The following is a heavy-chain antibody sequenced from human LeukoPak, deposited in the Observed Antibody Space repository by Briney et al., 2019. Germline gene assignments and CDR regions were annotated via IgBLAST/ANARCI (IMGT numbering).Heavy chain of an antibody. V-gene: IGHV4-4*07. CDR1: GASISNYY. CDR2: ISTSGST. J-gene: IGHJ2*01. D-gene: IGHD5-24*01. CDR3: ARGIWEMATIPYWYFDI. Sequence: SETLSLTCTVSGASISNYYWSWIRQPAGKGLEWIGRISTSGSTNYNPSLKSRVTMSVDTSKNQFSLKLSSVTAADTALYYCARGIWEMATIPYWYFDIWGRGTLVTVSS.